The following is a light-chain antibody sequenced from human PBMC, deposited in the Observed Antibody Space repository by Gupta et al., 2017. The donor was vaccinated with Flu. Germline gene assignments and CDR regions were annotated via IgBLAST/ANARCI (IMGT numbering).Light chain of an antibody. V-gene: IGKV1-33*01. CDR1: QDISNH. CDR3: QLYDNPPPSLT. CDR2: EAS. J-gene: IGKJ3*01. Sequence: CLSASVGDRVTITCQASQDISNHLKWYQHKPGKAPKLLSYEASNLQTGVPSRFSGSGSGTDCTFTISSLKTEDFATYCCQLYDNPPPSLTLGSGAKVD.